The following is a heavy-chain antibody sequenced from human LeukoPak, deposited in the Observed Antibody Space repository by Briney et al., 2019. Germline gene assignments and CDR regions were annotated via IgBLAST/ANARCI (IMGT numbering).Heavy chain of an antibody. D-gene: IGHD6-13*01. CDR1: GFTFSSYG. V-gene: IGHV3-30*18. J-gene: IGHJ3*02. Sequence: GGSLRLSCIASGFTFSSYGMHWVRQAPGKGLEWVAVISYDGSNKYYADSVKGRFTISRDNSKNTLYLQMNSLRAEDTAVYYCAKVAAGYSSSWYRNAFGIWGQGTMVTVSS. CDR2: ISYDGSNK. CDR3: AKVAAGYSSSWYRNAFGI.